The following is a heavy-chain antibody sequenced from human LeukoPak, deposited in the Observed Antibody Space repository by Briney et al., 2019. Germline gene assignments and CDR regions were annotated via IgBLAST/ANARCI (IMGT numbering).Heavy chain of an antibody. CDR3: AKDFRIGYSAHFDY. J-gene: IGHJ4*02. V-gene: IGHV3-23*01. D-gene: IGHD2-21*01. CDR1: GFTFRSHA. CDR2: IYENGGTT. Sequence: GGSLSLSCVGSGFTFRSHAMSWVRQAPEKGLEFVSGIYENGGTTYYADSVKGRFSISRDNSKNTLYLQMDSLRGEDTAVYYCAKDFRIGYSAHFDYWGQGALVTVSS.